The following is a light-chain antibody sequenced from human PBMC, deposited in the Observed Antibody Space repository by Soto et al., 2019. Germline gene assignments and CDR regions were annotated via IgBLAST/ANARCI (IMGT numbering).Light chain of an antibody. CDR1: QSIATSY. J-gene: IGKJ5*01. CDR2: STS. V-gene: IGKV3-20*01. CDR3: QQYTSLPIT. Sequence: EVVLTQSPGTLSLSPGDRVTLSCKASQSIATSYLAWYQQTFGQAPRLLISSTSKRAPGIPDRFSGAGSGTDFTLTISRLESEDSGVYYCQQYTSLPITFGQGTRLV.